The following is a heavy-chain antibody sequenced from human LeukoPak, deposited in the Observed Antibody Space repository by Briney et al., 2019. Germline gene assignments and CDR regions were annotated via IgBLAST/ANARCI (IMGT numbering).Heavy chain of an antibody. V-gene: IGHV3-30*02. CDR3: ARGGARDIWYFAY. CDR2: VRYDGRDK. Sequence: GGSLRLSCEVSGFTFSAYGIHWVRHSPGKGLEWGAFVRYDGRDKFYADSVKGRLIVSKDNSRTTLQLQMNSLRSEDTAVYFCARGGARDIWYFAYWGQGIRVTVSS. D-gene: IGHD2-21*01. J-gene: IGHJ4*02. CDR1: GFTFSAYG.